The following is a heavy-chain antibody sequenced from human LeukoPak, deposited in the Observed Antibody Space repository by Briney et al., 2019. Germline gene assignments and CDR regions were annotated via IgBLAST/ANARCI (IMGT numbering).Heavy chain of an antibody. CDR3: ARDVGSGTPSDY. CDR2: ISSSSSYI. V-gene: IGHV3-21*01. J-gene: IGHJ4*02. D-gene: IGHD3-10*01. Sequence: GGSLRLSCAASGFTFSSYSMNWVRQAPGKGLEWVSSISSSSSYIYYADSVKGRFTISRDNAKNSLYLQMNSLRAEDTAVCYCARDVGSGTPSDYWGQGTLVTVSS. CDR1: GFTFSSYS.